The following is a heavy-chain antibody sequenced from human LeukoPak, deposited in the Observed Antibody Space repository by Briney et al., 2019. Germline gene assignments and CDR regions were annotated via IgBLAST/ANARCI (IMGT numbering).Heavy chain of an antibody. J-gene: IGHJ4*02. CDR3: ATSKYSGSY. V-gene: IGHV3-23*01. CDR1: GFTFSSYA. D-gene: IGHD1-26*01. CDR2: ISGSGGRI. Sequence: PGGSLRLSCAASGFTFSSYAMSWVLQAPGKGLEWVSAISGSGGRIYYGASVKGRFTISRDNSKNTLNLQMNSLRAEDTAVYYCATSKYSGSYWGQGTLVTVSS.